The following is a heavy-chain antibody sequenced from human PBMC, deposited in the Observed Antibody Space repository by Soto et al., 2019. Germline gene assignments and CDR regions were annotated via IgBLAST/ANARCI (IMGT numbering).Heavy chain of an antibody. V-gene: IGHV3-66*01. D-gene: IGHD3-9*01. CDR1: GFPVKSNY. J-gene: IGHJ4*02. CDR3: ATLTKYDILTGFYPC. Sequence: PGGSQSLSCTASGFPVKSNYMSWVRQAPGKGLEWVSVIYSDGSTYYADSVKGRFIISRDNSNNTLYFQMNSLRAEDTAVYYCATLTKYDILTGFYPCWGQGTLVTVSS. CDR2: IYSDGST.